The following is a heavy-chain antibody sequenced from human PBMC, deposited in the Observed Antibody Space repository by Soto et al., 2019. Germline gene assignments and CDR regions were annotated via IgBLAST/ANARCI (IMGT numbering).Heavy chain of an antibody. J-gene: IGHJ4*02. Sequence: SVKVSFNASGGTFISYAISWVRQAPGQGLEWMGGIIPIFGTANYAQNFQGRVTITADESTSTAYMELSSLRSEDTAVYYCARVLYSRLRFWEWPLDYWGQGPLVTVSS. CDR1: GGTFISYA. CDR2: IIPIFGTA. D-gene: IGHD3-3*01. V-gene: IGHV1-69*13. CDR3: ARVLYSRLRFWEWPLDY.